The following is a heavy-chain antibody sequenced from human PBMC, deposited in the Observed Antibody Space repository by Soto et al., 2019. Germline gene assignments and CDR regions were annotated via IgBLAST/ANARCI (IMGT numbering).Heavy chain of an antibody. V-gene: IGHV3-33*01. J-gene: IGHJ6*03. CDR1: GFTFSSYG. Sequence: QVQLVESGGGVVQPGRSLRLSCAASGFTFSSYGMHWVRQAPGKGLEWVAVIWYDGSNKYYADSVKGRFTISRDNSKNPLYLQMNSLRAEDTAVYYCARVVYYYYMDVWGKGTTVTVSS. CDR3: ARVVYYYYMDV. D-gene: IGHD1-26*01. CDR2: IWYDGSNK.